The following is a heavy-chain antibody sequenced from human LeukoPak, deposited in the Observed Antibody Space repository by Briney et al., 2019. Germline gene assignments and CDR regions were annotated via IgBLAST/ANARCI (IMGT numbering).Heavy chain of an antibody. CDR2: IYYSGST. CDR1: GGSFSSSSYY. V-gene: IGHV4-39*01. D-gene: IGHD4-17*01. CDR3: ARLNDYGDYVSWFDP. J-gene: IGHJ5*02. Sequence: TSETLSLTCAVYGGSFSSSSYYWGWIRQPPGKGLEWIGSIYYSGSTYYNPSLKSRVTISVDTSKNQFSLKLSSVTAADTAVYYCARLNDYGDYVSWFDPWGQGTLVTVSS.